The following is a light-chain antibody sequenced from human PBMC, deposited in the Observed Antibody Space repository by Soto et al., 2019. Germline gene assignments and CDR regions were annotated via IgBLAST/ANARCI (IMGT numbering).Light chain of an antibody. CDR1: QRISSY. CDR2: AAS. CDR3: QQSYSTPPT. Sequence: DIQMTQSPSSLSASVGDRVTITCRASQRISSYLNWYQQKPGQAPKLLIYAASSLQSGVPSRFSGSGSGTDFTLSISSLQPEDFVTYYCQQSYSTPPTFGQGTKVEIK. V-gene: IGKV1-39*01. J-gene: IGKJ1*01.